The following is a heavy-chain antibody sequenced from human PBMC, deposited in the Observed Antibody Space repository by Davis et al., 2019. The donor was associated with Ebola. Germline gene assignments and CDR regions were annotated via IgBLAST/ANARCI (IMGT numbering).Heavy chain of an antibody. J-gene: IGHJ6*02. V-gene: IGHV3-48*03. CDR3: AKLQGDPYYNYAMDV. CDR2: ISRTGRVI. Sequence: PGGSLRLSCETSGFTFNSYEMNWVRHAPGKGLEWISYISRTGRVIDYADSVKGRFTISRDNARNSLYLEMTNLRAEDTAVYYCAKLQGDPYYNYAMDVWGQGTTVTVSS. D-gene: IGHD3-10*01. CDR1: GFTFNSYE.